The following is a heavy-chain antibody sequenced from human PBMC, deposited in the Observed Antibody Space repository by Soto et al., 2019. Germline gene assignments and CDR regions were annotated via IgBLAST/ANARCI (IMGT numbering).Heavy chain of an antibody. V-gene: IGHV1-2*02. D-gene: IGHD6-6*01. J-gene: IGHJ5*02. Sequence: GASVKVSCKASGYTFTGYYMHWVRQAPGQGLEWMGWINPNSGGTNYAQKFQGRVTMTRDTSISTAYMELSRLRSDDTAVYYCAREGSRAARRRGSWFDPWGQGTLVTVSS. CDR1: GYTFTGYY. CDR3: AREGSRAARRRGSWFDP. CDR2: INPNSGGT.